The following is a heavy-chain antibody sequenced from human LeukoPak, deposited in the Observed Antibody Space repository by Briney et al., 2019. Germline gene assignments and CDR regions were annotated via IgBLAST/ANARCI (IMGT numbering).Heavy chain of an antibody. Sequence: PVGSLRLSCAASGFTFSSYSIYWVRQAPGKGLERISYISSSSVIDYADSVKGRFTVSRDNAKNSLFLQMNSLRAEDTAVYYCARGAYSGRSYYFDYWGQGTLVTVSS. CDR2: ISSSSVI. CDR3: ARGAYSGRSYYFDY. J-gene: IGHJ4*02. V-gene: IGHV3-48*01. CDR1: GFTFSSYS. D-gene: IGHD3-10*01.